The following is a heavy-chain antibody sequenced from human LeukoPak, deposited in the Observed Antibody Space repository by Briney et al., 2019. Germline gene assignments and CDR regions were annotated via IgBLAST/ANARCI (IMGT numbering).Heavy chain of an antibody. CDR1: GYTFTSYG. CDR3: ARVAVYYDFWSGYPLPPDY. V-gene: IGHV1-18*01. J-gene: IGHJ4*02. D-gene: IGHD3-3*01. Sequence: GASVKVSCKASGYTFTSYGISWVRQAPGQELEWMGWISAYNGNTNYAQKLQGRVTMTTDTSTSTAYMELRSLRSDDTAVYYCARVAVYYDFWSGYPLPPDYWGQGTLVTVSS. CDR2: ISAYNGNT.